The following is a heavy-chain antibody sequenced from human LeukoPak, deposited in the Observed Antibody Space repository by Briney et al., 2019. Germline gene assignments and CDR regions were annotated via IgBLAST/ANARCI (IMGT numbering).Heavy chain of an antibody. V-gene: IGHV1-2*02. D-gene: IGHD3-22*01. Sequence: ASVKVSCKASGYTFTGYYMHWVRQAPGQGLEWMGWINPNSGGTSYAQKFQGRVTMTRDTSISTAYMEPSRLRSDDTAVYYCARWYYYDSSGYYSDYWGQGTLVTVSS. CDR3: ARWYYYDSSGYYSDY. J-gene: IGHJ4*02. CDR1: GYTFTGYY. CDR2: INPNSGGT.